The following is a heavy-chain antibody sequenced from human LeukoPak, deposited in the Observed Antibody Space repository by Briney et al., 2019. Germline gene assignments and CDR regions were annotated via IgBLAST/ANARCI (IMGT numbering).Heavy chain of an antibody. D-gene: IGHD5-12*01. CDR2: IIPIFGTA. CDR1: GGTFSSYA. V-gene: IGHV1-69*13. CDR3: VRSSRGYSGHDSGY. Sequence: GASVKVSCKASGGTFSSYAISWVRQAPGQGLEWMGGIIPIFGTANYAQKFQGRVTITADESTSTAYMELSSLRSEDTAVYYCVRSSRGYSGHDSGYWGQGTLVTVSS. J-gene: IGHJ4*02.